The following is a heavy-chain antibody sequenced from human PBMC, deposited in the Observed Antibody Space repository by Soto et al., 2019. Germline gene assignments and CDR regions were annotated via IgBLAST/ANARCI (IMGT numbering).Heavy chain of an antibody. CDR3: AREPYYYDSSGYYVGPDYYYYYCMDV. CDR1: GGTFSSYA. D-gene: IGHD3-22*01. Sequence: SVKVSCKASGGTFSSYAISWVRQAPGQGLEWMGGIIPIFGTANYAQKFQGRVTITADESTSTAYMELSSLRSEDTAVYYCAREPYYYDSSGYYVGPDYYYYYCMDVWGQGTTVTLSS. V-gene: IGHV1-69*13. J-gene: IGHJ6*02. CDR2: IIPIFGTA.